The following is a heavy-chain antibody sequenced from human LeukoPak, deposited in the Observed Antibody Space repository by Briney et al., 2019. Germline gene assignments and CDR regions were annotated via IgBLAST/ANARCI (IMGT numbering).Heavy chain of an antibody. CDR2: INSNSGGT. V-gene: IGHV1-2*02. J-gene: IGHJ3*02. Sequence: VASVKVSCKASGYTFTGYYIHWVRQAPGQGLQWMGWINSNSGGTNYAQKFQGRVTMTRDTSITTVYMDLSSLRSDDTAVYYCASVRGYHAFDIWGQGTMVTVSS. CDR1: GYTFTGYY. D-gene: IGHD5-12*01. CDR3: ASVRGYHAFDI.